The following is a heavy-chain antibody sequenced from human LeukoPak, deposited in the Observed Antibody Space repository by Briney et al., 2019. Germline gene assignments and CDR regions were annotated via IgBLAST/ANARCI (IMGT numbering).Heavy chain of an antibody. J-gene: IGHJ4*02. CDR1: GYTFTSYY. Sequence: ASVKVSCKASGYTFTSYYMHWVRQAPGQGLEWMGIINPSGGSTSYAQKFQGRVTMTRNTSISTAYMELSSLRSEDTAVYYCARVRNYYDSSGYYYTHWFDYWGQGTLVTVSS. CDR3: ARVRNYYDSSGYYYTHWFDY. V-gene: IGHV1-46*01. D-gene: IGHD3-22*01. CDR2: INPSGGST.